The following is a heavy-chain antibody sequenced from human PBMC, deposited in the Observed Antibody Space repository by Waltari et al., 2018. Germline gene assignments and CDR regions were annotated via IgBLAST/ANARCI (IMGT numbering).Heavy chain of an antibody. CDR2: IKKVSDGWTI. CDR3: TTHFPRPQHF. Sequence: EVQLVESGGGLVKPGGSLRPSCVVSGFTFSNAWISWVRQAPGKGLEWVGRIKKVSDGWTIDHAAPVKGRFTISRDDSKNTLYLQMNSLKSEDTAMYYCTTHFPRPQHFWGQGTLVIVSS. V-gene: IGHV3-15*01. CDR1: GFTFSNAW. J-gene: IGHJ4*02. D-gene: IGHD3-3*02.